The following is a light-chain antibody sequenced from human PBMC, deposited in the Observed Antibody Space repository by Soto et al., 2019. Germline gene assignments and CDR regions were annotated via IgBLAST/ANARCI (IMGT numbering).Light chain of an antibody. J-gene: IGKJ1*01. CDR3: QQYDSSPLT. Sequence: EIVLTQSPGTLSLSPGERATLSCRASQSVNSDYLAWYQRKPGQAPRLLIYGSSSRATGIPDRFTGSGSGTDFTLTISRLEPEDFAVYYCQQYDSSPLTFGQGTEVEIK. V-gene: IGKV3-20*01. CDR2: GSS. CDR1: QSVNSDY.